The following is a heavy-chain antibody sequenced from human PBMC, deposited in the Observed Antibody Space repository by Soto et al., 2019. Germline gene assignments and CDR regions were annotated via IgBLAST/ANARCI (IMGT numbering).Heavy chain of an antibody. V-gene: IGHV1-8*02. CDR1: GYAFTAYD. J-gene: IGHJ6*02. D-gene: IGHD1-1*01. Sequence: ASVKVSCKASGYAFTAYDINWVRQASGQGLEWMGWMNPVNGATGSARRFQGRVSMTRNTATATAYLELTSLRSDDSAVYLCGRGPGPRERAGGTPYYYAMDVWGQGTTVTVSS. CDR2: MNPVNGAT. CDR3: GRGPGPRERAGGTPYYYAMDV.